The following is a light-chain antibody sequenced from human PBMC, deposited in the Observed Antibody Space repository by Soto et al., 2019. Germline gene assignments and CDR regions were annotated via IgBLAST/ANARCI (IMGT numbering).Light chain of an antibody. V-gene: IGKV3-11*01. J-gene: IGKJ5*01. CDR3: QQSYSTPIT. CDR2: DAS. Sequence: EIVLTESPATLSLSPGERATLSCRASQSVSSYLAWYQQKPGQAPRLLIYDASNRATGIPARFSGSGSGTDFTLTISSLQPEDLATYYCQQSYSTPITFGQGKRREIK. CDR1: QSVSSY.